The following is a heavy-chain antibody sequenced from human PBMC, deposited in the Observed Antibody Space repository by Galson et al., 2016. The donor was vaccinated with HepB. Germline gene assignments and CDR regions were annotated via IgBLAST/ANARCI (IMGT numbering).Heavy chain of an antibody. CDR1: GFTLSDHY. D-gene: IGHD1-26*01. CDR2: IKNKTNSYTT. J-gene: IGHJ4*02. Sequence: SLRLSCAASGFTLSDHYMDWVRQAPGKGLEWVGRIKNKTNSYTTEYAASVKGRFTISRDDSKKSVYLQMNSLKTEDTAVYFCVRGPGIVGATGFDCWGQGILVTVSS. V-gene: IGHV3-72*01. CDR3: VRGPGIVGATGFDC.